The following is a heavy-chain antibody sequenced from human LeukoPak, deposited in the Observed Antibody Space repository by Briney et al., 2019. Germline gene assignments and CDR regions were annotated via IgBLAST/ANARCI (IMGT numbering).Heavy chain of an antibody. Sequence: GGSLRLSCAASEFSVGSNYMTGVRQAPGKGVEWVSLIYSGGSTYYADSVKGGFTISRHNAKHSLYLQMTSLRAEDTAVYYCARVSAGVIGMKDVFDIWGQGTMVTVSS. D-gene: IGHD3-16*02. CDR3: ARVSAGVIGMKDVFDI. J-gene: IGHJ3*02. CDR1: EFSVGSNY. CDR2: IYSGGST. V-gene: IGHV3-66*01.